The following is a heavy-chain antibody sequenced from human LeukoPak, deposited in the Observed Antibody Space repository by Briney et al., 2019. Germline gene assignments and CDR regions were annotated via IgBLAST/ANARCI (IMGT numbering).Heavy chain of an antibody. J-gene: IGHJ4*02. Sequence: GGSLRLSCAASGFPFSDTWMHWVRQAPGKGLVWVSRINSDGSSTTYADSVKGRFTISRDNAKNTLYLQMNSLRAEDTAVYYCARDDAYCGGDCPKFDYWGQGTLVTVSS. D-gene: IGHD2-21*02. CDR1: GFPFSDTW. CDR2: INSDGSST. V-gene: IGHV3-74*01. CDR3: ARDDAYCGGDCPKFDY.